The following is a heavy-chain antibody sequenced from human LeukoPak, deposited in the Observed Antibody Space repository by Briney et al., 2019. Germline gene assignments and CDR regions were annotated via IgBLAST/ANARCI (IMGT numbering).Heavy chain of an antibody. CDR2: ISSSSSYI. V-gene: IGHV3-21*01. CDR3: AREFFRLDAFDI. CDR1: GFTFSSYG. Sequence: GGSLRLSCAASGFTFSSYGMHWVRQAPGKGLEWVSSISSSSSYIYYADSVKGRFTISRDNAKNSLYLQMNSLRAEDTAVYYCAREFFRLDAFDIWGQGTMVTVSS. D-gene: IGHD3-3*01. J-gene: IGHJ3*02.